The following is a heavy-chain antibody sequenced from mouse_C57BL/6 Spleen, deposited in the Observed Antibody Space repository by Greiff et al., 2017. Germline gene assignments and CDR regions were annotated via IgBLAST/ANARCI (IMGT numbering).Heavy chain of an antibody. CDR3: ARSAIYYYGSSHFDY. V-gene: IGHV1-81*01. J-gene: IGHJ2*01. CDR1: GYTFTSYG. Sequence: VQGVESGAELARPGASVKLSCKASGYTFTSYGISWVKQRTGQGLEWIGEIYPRSGNTYYNEKFKGKATLTADKSSSTAYMELRSLTSEDSAVYFCARSAIYYYGSSHFDYWGQGTTLTVSS. CDR2: IYPRSGNT. D-gene: IGHD1-1*01.